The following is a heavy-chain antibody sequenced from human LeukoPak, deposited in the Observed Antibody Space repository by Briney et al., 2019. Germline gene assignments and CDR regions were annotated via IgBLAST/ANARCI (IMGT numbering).Heavy chain of an antibody. Sequence: SQTLSLTCTVSGGSINGGDCYWSWIRQPPGKGLKWIGYIYYTGSIYYNPSLQRRVTISGDTSKKQFSLKLSSVTAADTAVYYCARIDCSSTSCYTPYYYYYMDVWGKGTTVTVSS. CDR3: ARIDCSSTSCYTPYYYYYMDV. CDR1: GGSINGGDCY. J-gene: IGHJ6*03. CDR2: IYYTGSI. D-gene: IGHD2-2*02. V-gene: IGHV4-30-4*01.